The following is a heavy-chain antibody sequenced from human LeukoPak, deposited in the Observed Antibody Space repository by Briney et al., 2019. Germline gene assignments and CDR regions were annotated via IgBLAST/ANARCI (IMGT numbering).Heavy chain of an antibody. J-gene: IGHJ6*03. CDR2: INPNSGGT. D-gene: IGHD1-1*01. V-gene: IGHV1-2*06. Sequence: ASLKVSSKPSGYTFTAYYMHWVPQAPGPRLEWMGRINPNSGGTNYAQKFQGRVTTTSDTSISKAYMELSRLRSDDTAVYYCARDGPRTGTPHRVFSMDVWGKGTTVTVSS. CDR1: GYTFTAYY. CDR3: ARDGPRTGTPHRVFSMDV.